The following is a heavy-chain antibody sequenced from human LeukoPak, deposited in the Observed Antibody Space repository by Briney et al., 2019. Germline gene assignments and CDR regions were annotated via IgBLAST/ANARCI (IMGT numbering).Heavy chain of an antibody. CDR1: GYTFTSYA. Sequence: ASVKVSCKASGYTFTSYAMNWVRQAPGQGLEWMGWINTNTGNPTYAQGFTGRFVFSLDTSVSTAYLQISSLKAEDTAVYYCASSPLLWFGESNNWFDPWGQGTLSPSPQ. V-gene: IGHV7-4-1*02. CDR2: INTNTGNP. CDR3: ASSPLLWFGESNNWFDP. D-gene: IGHD3-10*01. J-gene: IGHJ5*02.